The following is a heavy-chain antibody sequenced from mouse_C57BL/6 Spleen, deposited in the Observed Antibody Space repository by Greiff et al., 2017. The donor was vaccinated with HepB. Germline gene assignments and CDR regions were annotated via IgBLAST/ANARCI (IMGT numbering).Heavy chain of an antibody. Sequence: VQLQQSGPELVKPGASVKISCKASGYSFTDYNMNWVKQSNGKSLEWIGVINPNYGTTSYNQKFKGKATLTVDPSSSTAYMQLNSLTSEDSAVYYCARSDYGSSYDYFDYWGQGTTLTVSS. CDR3: ARSDYGSSYDYFDY. CDR1: GYSFTDYN. V-gene: IGHV1-39*01. D-gene: IGHD1-1*01. J-gene: IGHJ2*01. CDR2: INPNYGTT.